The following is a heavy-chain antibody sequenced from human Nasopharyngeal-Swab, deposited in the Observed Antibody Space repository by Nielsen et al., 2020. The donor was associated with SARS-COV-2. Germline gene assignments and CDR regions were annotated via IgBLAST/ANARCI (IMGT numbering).Heavy chain of an antibody. Sequence: GGSLRLSCVASGFTFRDYWMSWVRQAPAKGLEWVASIKQDGSEKNYVDCVKGRFTISRDNAKNSLFLQMDSLRTEDTAFYYCARVGGRTSPMGSWGQGTLVTVSS. J-gene: IGHJ4*02. CDR1: GFTFRDYW. V-gene: IGHV3-7*01. CDR3: ARVGGRTSPMGS. CDR2: IKQDGSEK. D-gene: IGHD3-10*01.